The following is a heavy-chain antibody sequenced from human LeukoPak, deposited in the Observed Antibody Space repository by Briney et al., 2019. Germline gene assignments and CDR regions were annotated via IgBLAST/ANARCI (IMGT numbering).Heavy chain of an antibody. V-gene: IGHV4-34*01. Sequence: PSETLSLTCAVHGGSFSDYYWNWIRQPPGKGLEWIGEINHSGSTNYNPSLKSRVTISVDTSKSQFSLKLSSVTAADTAVYYCAKEKDWGTGGFDYWGQGTLVTVSS. D-gene: IGHD3-16*01. CDR3: AKEKDWGTGGFDY. CDR1: GGSFSDYY. CDR2: INHSGST. J-gene: IGHJ4*02.